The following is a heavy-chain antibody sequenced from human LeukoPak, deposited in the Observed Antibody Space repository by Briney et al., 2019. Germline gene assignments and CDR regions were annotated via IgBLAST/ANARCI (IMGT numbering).Heavy chain of an antibody. Sequence: GGSLRLSCAASGFSLSSYAVSWVRQAPGKGLEWVSSISGSGTFIYYADSVKGRFTISRDNSKNTLYLQMNSLRAEDTAVYYCAKGSGGNWGYADYWGQGTLVTVSS. CDR2: ISGSGTFI. V-gene: IGHV3-23*01. J-gene: IGHJ4*02. CDR1: GFSLSSYA. CDR3: AKGSGGNWGYADY. D-gene: IGHD4-23*01.